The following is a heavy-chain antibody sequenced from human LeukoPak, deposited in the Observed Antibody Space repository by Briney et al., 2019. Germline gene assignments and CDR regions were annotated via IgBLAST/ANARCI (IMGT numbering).Heavy chain of an antibody. CDR2: IYSGSST. D-gene: IGHD3-10*01. V-gene: IGHV3-53*01. Sequence: GGSLRLSCAASGFTVSSNYMSWVRQAPGKGLEWVSVIYSGSSTYYADSVKGRFTISRDNSKNTLYLQMNSLRAEDTAVYYCARHGSITMVRGRLRYYYMDVWGKGTTVTVSS. J-gene: IGHJ6*03. CDR3: ARHGSITMVRGRLRYYYMDV. CDR1: GFTVSSNY.